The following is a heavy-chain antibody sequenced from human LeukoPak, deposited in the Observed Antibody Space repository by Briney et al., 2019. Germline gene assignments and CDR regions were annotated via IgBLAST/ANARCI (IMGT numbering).Heavy chain of an antibody. V-gene: IGHV3-21*01. CDR3: ARDKWLVLPFDY. Sequence: GGSLRLSCAASGFTFSSYSMNWVRQAPGKGLEWVSSISSSSSYIYYADSVKGRFTISRDNAKNSLYLQMNSLRAEDTAVYYCARDKWLVLPFDYWGQGTLVTVSS. J-gene: IGHJ4*02. CDR2: ISSSSSYI. CDR1: GFTFSSYS. D-gene: IGHD6-19*01.